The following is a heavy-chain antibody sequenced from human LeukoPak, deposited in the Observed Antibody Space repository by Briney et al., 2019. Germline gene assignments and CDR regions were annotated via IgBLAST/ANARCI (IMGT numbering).Heavy chain of an antibody. CDR1: GGSISSYY. CDR3: ARERYGYNFRAFDI. J-gene: IGHJ3*02. Sequence: SETLSLTCTVPGGSISSYYWSWVRQPPGEGLEWISYIYYIVSTNDNPALKSRVTISVDTSNNQSSLKLSSVTAADTAVYYCARERYGYNFRAFDIWGQGTMVTVSS. D-gene: IGHD5-24*01. CDR2: IYYIVST. V-gene: IGHV4-59*01.